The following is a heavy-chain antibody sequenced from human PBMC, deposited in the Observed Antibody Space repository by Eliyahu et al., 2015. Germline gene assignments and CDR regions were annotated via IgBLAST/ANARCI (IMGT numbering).Heavy chain of an antibody. D-gene: IGHD3-10*01. CDR2: MYAGGSA. V-gene: IGHV3-53*01. CDR3: STSGRAAYYYGLDF. Sequence: EVQLVESGGGLIQPGGSLRLXCAVTEFPVSXNFMSWVRQAPGKGLEWVSIMYAGGSASYADSVKGRFTISKDNSKNTLYLQMNSLRAEDTAVYYCSTSGRAAYYYGLDFWGQGTTVTVSS. J-gene: IGHJ6*02. CDR1: EFPVSXNF.